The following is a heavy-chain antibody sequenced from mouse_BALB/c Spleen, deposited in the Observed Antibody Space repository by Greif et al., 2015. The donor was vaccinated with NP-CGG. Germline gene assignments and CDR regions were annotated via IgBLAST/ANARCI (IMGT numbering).Heavy chain of an antibody. CDR1: GYTFTSYW. J-gene: IGHJ3*01. V-gene: IGHV1-69*02. D-gene: IGHD4-1*01. CDR2: IDPSDSYT. CDR3: ARSLTVPWFAY. Sequence: QVQLQQSGAELVEPGASVKLSCKASGYTFTSYWMHWVKQRPGQGLEWIGEIDPSDSYTNYNQKFKGKATLTVDKPSSTAYMQLSSLTSEDSAVYYCARSLTVPWFAYWGQGTLVTVSA.